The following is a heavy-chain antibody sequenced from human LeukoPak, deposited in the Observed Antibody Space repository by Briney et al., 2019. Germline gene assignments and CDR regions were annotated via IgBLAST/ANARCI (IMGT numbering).Heavy chain of an antibody. CDR2: IKQDGSEK. D-gene: IGHD2-21*02. CDR1: GFTFSSYA. V-gene: IGHV3-7*01. J-gene: IGHJ4*02. CDR3: ARGPVVVTM. Sequence: GGSLRLSCAASGFTFSSYAMHWVRQAPGKGLEWVANIKQDGSEKYYVDSVKGRFTISRDNAKNSLYLQMNGLRAEDTAVYYCARGPVVVTMWGQGTLVTVS.